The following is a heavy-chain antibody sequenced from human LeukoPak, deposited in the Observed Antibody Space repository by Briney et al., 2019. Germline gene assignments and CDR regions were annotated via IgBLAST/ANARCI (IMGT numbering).Heavy chain of an antibody. Sequence: PGGSLRLSCAASGFTFSSSAMSWVRQAPGKGLEWVSTISASGGSTYYAVSVKGRFTISRDDSENTLYLQMNSLRAEDTAVYYCEKGGGWFDPWGQGTLVTVSS. CDR3: EKGGGWFDP. D-gene: IGHD2-15*01. CDR1: GFTFSSSA. J-gene: IGHJ5*02. V-gene: IGHV3-23*01. CDR2: ISASGGST.